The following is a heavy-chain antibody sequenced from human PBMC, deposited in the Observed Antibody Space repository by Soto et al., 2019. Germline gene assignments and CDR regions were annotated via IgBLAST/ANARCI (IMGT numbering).Heavy chain of an antibody. CDR2: IYYSGST. Sequence: QVQLQESGPGLVKPSQTLSLTCTVSGGSISSGGYYWSWIRQHPGKGLEWIGYIYYSGSTYYNPSLKSRVTISVDTSKNQFSLKLSSVTAADTAVYYCARDRNCISTSCYPEDYYGMDVWGQGTTVTVSS. V-gene: IGHV4-31*03. D-gene: IGHD2-2*01. J-gene: IGHJ6*02. CDR3: ARDRNCISTSCYPEDYYGMDV. CDR1: GGSISSGGYY.